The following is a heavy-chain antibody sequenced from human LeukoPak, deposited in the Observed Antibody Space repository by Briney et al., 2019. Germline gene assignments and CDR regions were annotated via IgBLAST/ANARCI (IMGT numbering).Heavy chain of an antibody. D-gene: IGHD2-15*01. V-gene: IGHV3-30*02. J-gene: IGHJ6*02. CDR1: GFSFSIYG. Sequence: GGSLRLSCAASGFSFSIYGMHWVRQAPGKGLEWVALIQSDGSKTYSAGSVKGRFTISRDNPRNTLYLQMNRLRPEDTAVYCCAKRYCKSATCRSDMDAWGQGTTVTVSS. CDR3: AKRYCKSATCRSDMDA. CDR2: IQSDGSKT.